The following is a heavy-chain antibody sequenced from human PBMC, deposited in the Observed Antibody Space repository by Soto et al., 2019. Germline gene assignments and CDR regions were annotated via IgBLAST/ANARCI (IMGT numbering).Heavy chain of an antibody. J-gene: IGHJ4*02. CDR2: IWYDGSNK. V-gene: IGHV3-33*01. CDR3: ARDSVYSVSYLDN. Sequence: QVQLVESGGGVVQPGRSLRLSCAAYGFTFSSYGMHWVRQAPGKGLDWVALIWYDGSNKYYADSVKGRFTISRDNSKNTLDLQMNSLRAEDTAVYYCARDSVYSVSYLDNWGQGTLVTVSS. CDR1: GFTFSSYG. D-gene: IGHD1-26*01.